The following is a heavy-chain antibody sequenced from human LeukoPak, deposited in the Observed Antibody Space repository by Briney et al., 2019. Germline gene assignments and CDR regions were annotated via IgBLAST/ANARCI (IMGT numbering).Heavy chain of an antibody. D-gene: IGHD6-19*01. CDR2: INWNGGST. J-gene: IGHJ4*02. CDR3: ARNFGIAVAGSIDY. V-gene: IGHV3-20*04. CDR1: GFTFDDYG. Sequence: GGSLRLSCAASGFTFDDYGMSWVRQAPGKGLEWVSGINWNGGSTGYADSVKGRFTISRDNAKNSLYLQMNSLRAEDTALYYCARNFGIAVAGSIDYWGQGTLVTVSS.